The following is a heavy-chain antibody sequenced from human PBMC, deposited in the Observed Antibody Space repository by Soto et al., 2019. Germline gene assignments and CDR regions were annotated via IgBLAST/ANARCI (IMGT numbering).Heavy chain of an antibody. CDR2: IIPIFGTA. D-gene: IGHD4-17*01. J-gene: IGHJ3*02. V-gene: IGHV1-69*13. CDR1: GGTFSSYA. CDR3: AREGATVVTPHYAFDI. Sequence: GASVKVSCKASGGTFSSYAISWVRQAPGQGLEWMGGIIPIFGTANYAQKFQGRVTITADESTSTAYMELSSLRSEDTAVYYCAREGATVVTPHYAFDIWGQGSMVTVSS.